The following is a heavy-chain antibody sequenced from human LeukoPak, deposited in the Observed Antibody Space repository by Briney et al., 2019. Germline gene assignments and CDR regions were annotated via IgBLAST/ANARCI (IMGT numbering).Heavy chain of an antibody. CDR2: IGSSGTTV. J-gene: IGHJ4*02. Sequence: PGGSLRLSCGALGFTFSSDAMHWVRQAPGKGLEWVAYIGSSGTTVYYADSVKGRFTISRDNAENSPYLQMNSLRIEDTAVYYCARRMTTVPFLDYWGQGTLVTVSS. CDR1: GFTFSSDA. V-gene: IGHV3-48*03. D-gene: IGHD4-17*01. CDR3: ARRMTTVPFLDY.